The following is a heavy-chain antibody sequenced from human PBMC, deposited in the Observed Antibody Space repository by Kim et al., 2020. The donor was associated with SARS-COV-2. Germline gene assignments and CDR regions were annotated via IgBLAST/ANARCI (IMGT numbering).Heavy chain of an antibody. Sequence: VKGRFTISRDNAKNSLYLQRNSLGAEDTAVYYCARVEYSSGWYSGVSFDYWGQGTLVTVSS. J-gene: IGHJ4*02. CDR3: ARVEYSSGWYSGVSFDY. D-gene: IGHD6-19*01. V-gene: IGHV3-11*06.